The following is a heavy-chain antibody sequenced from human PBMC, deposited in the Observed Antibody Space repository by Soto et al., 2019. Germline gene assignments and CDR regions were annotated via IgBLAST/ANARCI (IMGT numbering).Heavy chain of an antibody. D-gene: IGHD5-18*01. CDR1: GFTFSSYS. V-gene: IGHV3-21*01. CDR2: ISSSSSYI. Sequence: GGSLRLSCAASGFTFSSYSMNWVRQAPGKGLEWVSSISSSSSYIYYADSVKGRFTISRDNAKNSLYLQMNSLRAEDTAVYYCARELWLLMGTGFGYYYYYGMDVWGQGTTVTVS. J-gene: IGHJ6*02. CDR3: ARELWLLMGTGFGYYYYYGMDV.